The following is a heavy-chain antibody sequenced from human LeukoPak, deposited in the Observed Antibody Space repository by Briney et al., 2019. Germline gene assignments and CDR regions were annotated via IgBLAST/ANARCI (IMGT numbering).Heavy chain of an antibody. D-gene: IGHD2-15*01. CDR1: GGSISSSNYC. Sequence: SETLSLTCTVSGGSISSSNYCWGWVRQPPGKGLEWIVTMYYSGSTFYNPSLKSRVMISVDTSKCQFSLRLSSVTAADTVVYYCARRYCSGGTCYCFDYWGQGTLVTVSS. V-gene: IGHV4-39*01. J-gene: IGHJ4*02. CDR2: MYYSGST. CDR3: ARRYCSGGTCYCFDY.